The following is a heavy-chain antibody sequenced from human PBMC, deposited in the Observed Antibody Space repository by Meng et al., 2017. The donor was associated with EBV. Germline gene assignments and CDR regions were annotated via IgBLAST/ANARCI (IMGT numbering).Heavy chain of an antibody. CDR3: AKSRSSTPGVVDY. V-gene: IGHV4-61*01. CDR2: IYDGGTT. D-gene: IGHD3-10*01. J-gene: IGHJ4*02. Sequence: QLEERGPGPGNPSETLSLTCTVSGASVSGGTYHWSWIRQPPGKELEWIGYIYDGGTTIYNPSLKSRVTILVDASKNQFSLKLSSVTTADTAVYYCAKSRSSTPGVVDYWGQGTLVTVSS. CDR1: GASVSGGTYH.